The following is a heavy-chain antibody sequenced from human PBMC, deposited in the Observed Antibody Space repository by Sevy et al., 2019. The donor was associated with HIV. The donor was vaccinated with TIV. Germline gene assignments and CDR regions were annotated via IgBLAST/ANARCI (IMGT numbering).Heavy chain of an antibody. CDR3: ARGTRQTEGGWFYFHY. Sequence: GGSLRLSCPVSGLTVSAYYMAWLRQAPGKGLEWVADVYVAGDSYYADSVQGRFTLSRDNYLNKMYLQMKSLRVEDTAVYYCARGTRQTEGGWFYFHYWSQGTLVTVSS. V-gene: IGHV3-53*01. CDR2: VYVAGDS. D-gene: IGHD2-15*01. CDR1: GLTVSAYY. J-gene: IGHJ4*01.